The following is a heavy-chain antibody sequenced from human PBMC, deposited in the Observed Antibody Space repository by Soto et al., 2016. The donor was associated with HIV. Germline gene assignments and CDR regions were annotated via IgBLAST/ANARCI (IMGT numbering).Heavy chain of an antibody. V-gene: IGHV3-43*02. J-gene: IGHJ4*02. D-gene: IGHD3-22*01. CDR2: ISGDGGST. Sequence: EVQLVESGGGVVQPGGSLRLSCAASGFTFDDYAMHWVRQAPGKGLEWVSLISGDGGSTYYADSVKGRFTISRDNSKNSLYLQMNSLRTEDTALYYCAKAGYYYDSSGYLFDYWGQGTLVTVSS. CDR3: AKAGYYYDSSGYLFDY. CDR1: GFTFDDYA.